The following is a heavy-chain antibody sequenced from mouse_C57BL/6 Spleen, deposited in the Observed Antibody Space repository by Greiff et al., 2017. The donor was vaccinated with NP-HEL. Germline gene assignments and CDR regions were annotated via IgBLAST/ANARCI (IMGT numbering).Heavy chain of an antibody. D-gene: IGHD1-1*01. J-gene: IGHJ4*01. V-gene: IGHV3-6*01. CDR3: ARDYYGSSYDYAMDY. CDR1: GYSITSGYY. Sequence: EVHLVESGPGLVKPSQSLSLTCSVTGYSITSGYYWNWIRQFPGNKLEWMGYISYDGSNNYNPSLKNRIPITRDTSKNQFFLKLNSVTTEDTATYYCARDYYGSSYDYAMDYWGQGTSVTVSS. CDR2: ISYDGSN.